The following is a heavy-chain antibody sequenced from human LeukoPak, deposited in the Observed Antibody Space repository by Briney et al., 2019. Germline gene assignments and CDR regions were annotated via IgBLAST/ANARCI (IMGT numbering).Heavy chain of an antibody. CDR1: GGSLSSYY. CDR2: ISDIGSI. Sequence: PSETLSLTCTVSGGSLSSYYWSWIRQPPGKGLEWIAYISDIGSINYNPSLKSRVTISVDTSKNQFSLKLSSVTAADTAVYYCARQETYQPLLFSWFDPWGQGTLVTVSS. V-gene: IGHV4-59*08. D-gene: IGHD2-21*02. CDR3: ARQETYQPLLFSWFDP. J-gene: IGHJ5*02.